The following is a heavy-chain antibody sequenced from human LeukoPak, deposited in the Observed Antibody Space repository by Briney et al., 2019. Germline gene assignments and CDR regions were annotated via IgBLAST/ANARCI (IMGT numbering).Heavy chain of an antibody. CDR2: ISSSSSTI. J-gene: IGHJ4*02. D-gene: IGHD6-19*01. V-gene: IGHV3-48*01. CDR1: GFTFSSYS. Sequence: QPVGSLKLSCAASGFTFSSYSMNWVRQAPGKGLEWVSYISSSSSTIYYADSVKGRFTISRDNAKNSLYLQMNSLRAEDTAVYYCARDSPGIAVAGRFDYWGQGTLVTVSS. CDR3: ARDSPGIAVAGRFDY.